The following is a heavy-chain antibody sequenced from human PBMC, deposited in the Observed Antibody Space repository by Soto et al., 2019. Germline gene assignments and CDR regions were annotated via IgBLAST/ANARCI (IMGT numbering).Heavy chain of an antibody. D-gene: IGHD6-6*01. Sequence: VGSLRLSCAASGFTFSDYYMSWIRQAPGKGLEWVSYITSSGSSIYYADSVKGRFTISRDNAKNSLYLQMNSLRAEDTAVYYCARDKGQLVPADGYWGQGTLVTVS. CDR2: ITSSGSSI. CDR3: ARDKGQLVPADGY. CDR1: GFTFSDYY. J-gene: IGHJ4*02. V-gene: IGHV3-11*01.